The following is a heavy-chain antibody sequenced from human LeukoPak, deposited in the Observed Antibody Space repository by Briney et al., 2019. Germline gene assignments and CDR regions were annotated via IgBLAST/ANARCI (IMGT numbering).Heavy chain of an antibody. CDR2: IYYSGST. CDR3: AREREGDFDY. J-gene: IGHJ4*02. D-gene: IGHD5-24*01. Sequence: SETLSLTCIVSGGSISSYYWSWIRQPPGKGLEWIGYIYYSGSTNYNPSLKSRVTISVDTSKNQFSLKLSSVTAADTAVYYCAREREGDFDYWGQGTLVTVSS. CDR1: GGSISSYY. V-gene: IGHV4-59*01.